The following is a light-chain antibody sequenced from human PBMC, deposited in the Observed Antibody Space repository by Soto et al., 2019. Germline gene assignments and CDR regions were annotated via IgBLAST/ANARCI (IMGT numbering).Light chain of an antibody. V-gene: IGKV4-1*01. CDR3: QQYYSTPRT. J-gene: IGKJ1*01. CDR2: WAS. CDR1: QSVLYSSNNNTF. Sequence: DFVMTQSPDSLAVSLGERATINCKSSQSVLYSSNNNTFLAWYQQKPGQPPKLLIYWASTRESVVPDRFSGSGSGTDFTRTISSLQAEDVAVYYCQQYYSTPRTFGQGTKVEIK.